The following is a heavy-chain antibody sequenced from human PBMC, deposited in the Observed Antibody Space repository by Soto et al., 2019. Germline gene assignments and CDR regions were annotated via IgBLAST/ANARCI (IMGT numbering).Heavy chain of an antibody. CDR1: VDSVSSDNGA. CDR3: ATEEGVGYDNALYDPPSEH. CDR2: TYYRSKWYS. J-gene: IGHJ4*02. V-gene: IGHV6-1*01. D-gene: IGHD3-16*01. Sequence: PSQTLSLTCAISVDSVSSDNGAWNWISQSPSRGLEWLGRTYYRSKWYSDYALSVRSRIIINPDTSRNKFSLQLNSVTPEDKAVYFCATEEGVGYDNALYDPPSEHWCQGTLVAVSS.